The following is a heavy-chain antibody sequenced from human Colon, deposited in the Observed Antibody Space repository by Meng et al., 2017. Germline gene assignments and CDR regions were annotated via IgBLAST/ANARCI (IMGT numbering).Heavy chain of an antibody. CDR1: GGSFSGYY. J-gene: IGHJ6*02. CDR3: ARGVLKQWTFSSYYGMDV. CDR2: INHSGST. D-gene: IGHD6-19*01. Sequence: SETLSLTCAVYGGSFSGYYWSWIRQPPGKGLEWIGEINHSGSTSYNPSLKSRLTLSVDTSKKQFSLRLTSVTAADTAVYYCARGVLKQWTFSSYYGMDVWGQGTTVTVSS. V-gene: IGHV4-34*01.